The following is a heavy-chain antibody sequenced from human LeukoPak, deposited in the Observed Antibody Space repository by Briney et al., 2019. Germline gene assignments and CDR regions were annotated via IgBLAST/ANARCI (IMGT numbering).Heavy chain of an antibody. J-gene: IGHJ1*01. Sequence: SSETLSLTCTVSGDSISSSSSCWGWIRQPPGEGLEWIGSIYYSGSTYYNTSLKSRVTISVDTSKNQFSLKLSSVTAADTAVYYCARPVLAVAGKNILEEYFQHWGQGTLVTVSS. CDR2: IYYSGST. V-gene: IGHV4-39*07. CDR3: ARPVLAVAGKNILEEYFQH. D-gene: IGHD6-19*01. CDR1: GDSISSSSSC.